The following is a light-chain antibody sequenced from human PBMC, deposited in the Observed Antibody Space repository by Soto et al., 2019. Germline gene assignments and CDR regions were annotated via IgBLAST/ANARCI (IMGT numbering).Light chain of an antibody. CDR1: ISDVGSYNY. J-gene: IGLJ1*01. CDR3: GSYTTGSNYV. V-gene: IGLV2-14*03. Sequence: QSVLTQPASVSGSPGQSITISCTGTISDVGSYNYVSWYQQYPGKAPKLMIYDVSTRPSGVSDRFSGSKSGNTASLTISGLRAEDEADYYCGSYTTGSNYVFGTGTKLTVL. CDR2: DVS.